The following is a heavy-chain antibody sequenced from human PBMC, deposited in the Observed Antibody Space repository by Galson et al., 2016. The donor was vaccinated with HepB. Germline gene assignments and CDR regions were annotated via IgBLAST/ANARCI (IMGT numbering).Heavy chain of an antibody. V-gene: IGHV1-8*01. CDR2: MTPKTGYA. CDR1: GYNFTEYD. J-gene: IGHJ4*02. CDR3: ARRAESKGPFDL. Sequence: SVKVSCKASGYNFTEYDINWVRQAPGQGLEWLGWMTPKTGYAAYAPTFRGRISMTRDTSITTAYMELSSLRSEDTAVYFCARRAESKGPFDLWGQGTLVAVSS.